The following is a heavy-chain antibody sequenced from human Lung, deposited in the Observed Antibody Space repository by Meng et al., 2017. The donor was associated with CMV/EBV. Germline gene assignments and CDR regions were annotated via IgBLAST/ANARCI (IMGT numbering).Heavy chain of an antibody. Sequence: EEXXKISCEGFGYRFTSYWIGWVRQMPGRGLEWMGIIYPGDSDIRYSPSFDGQVIISADKTVSTAYLQWSSLKASDSATYYCARVEMSTSWAFDYWGQGTLVTVSS. J-gene: IGHJ4*02. CDR1: GYRFTSYW. V-gene: IGHV5-51*01. CDR3: ARVEMSTSWAFDY. D-gene: IGHD5-24*01. CDR2: IYPGDSDI.